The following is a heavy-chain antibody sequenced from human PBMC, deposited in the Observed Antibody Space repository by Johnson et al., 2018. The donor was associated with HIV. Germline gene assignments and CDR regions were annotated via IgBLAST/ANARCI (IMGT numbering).Heavy chain of an antibody. J-gene: IGHJ3*02. CDR3: ARERWLQLGAFDI. CDR2: ISSSGSTK. V-gene: IGHV3-11*04. D-gene: IGHD5-24*01. Sequence: QVQLVESGGGLVKPGGSLRLSCAASGFTFSDYYMSWIRQAPGKGLEWAAYISSSGSTKYYADAVKGRFTISRDNAKNSMYLQMNSLRAEDAAVYCCARERWLQLGAFDIWGQGTLVTVSS. CDR1: GFTFSDYY.